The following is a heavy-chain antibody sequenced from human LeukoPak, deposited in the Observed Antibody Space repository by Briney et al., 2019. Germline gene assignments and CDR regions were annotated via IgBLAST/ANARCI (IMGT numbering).Heavy chain of an antibody. CDR1: GFTFSSYS. Sequence: GGSLRLSCAASGFTFSSYSMNWVRQAPGKGLEWVSSISSSSSYIYYADSVKGRFTISRDNAKNSLYLQMNSLRAEDTAVYYCARDSYDSGSYMVDYWGQGTLVAVSS. D-gene: IGHD3-10*01. CDR2: ISSSSSYI. J-gene: IGHJ4*02. V-gene: IGHV3-21*01. CDR3: ARDSYDSGSYMVDY.